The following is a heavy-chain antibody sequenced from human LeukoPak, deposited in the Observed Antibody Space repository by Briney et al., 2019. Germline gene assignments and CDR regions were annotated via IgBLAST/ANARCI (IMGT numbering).Heavy chain of an antibody. CDR1: GYTFTGYY. CDR2: INPNSGGT. V-gene: IGHV1-2*02. Sequence: ASVKVSCKASGYTFTGYYMHWVRQAPGQGLEWMGWINPNSGGTNYAQKFQGRVTMTRDTSISTAYMELSRLRSDDTAVYYCARDKAGYYNYDSSGYSSSRIHYFDYWGQGTLVTVSS. CDR3: ARDKAGYYNYDSSGYSSSRIHYFDY. D-gene: IGHD3-22*01. J-gene: IGHJ4*02.